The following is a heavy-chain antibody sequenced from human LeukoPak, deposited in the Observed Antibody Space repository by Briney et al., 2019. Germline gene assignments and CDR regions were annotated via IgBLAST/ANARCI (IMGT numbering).Heavy chain of an antibody. J-gene: IGHJ4*02. D-gene: IGHD6-19*01. CDR3: ARADGYSSGWYGGYFDY. Sequence: PSETLSLTCAVYGGSFSGYYWGWIRQPPGKGLEWIGSTYYSGSTYYNPSLKSRVTISVDTSKNQFSLKLSSVTAADTAVYYCARADGYSSGWYGGYFDYWGQGTLVTVSS. CDR2: TYYSGST. CDR1: GGSFSGYY. V-gene: IGHV4-34*01.